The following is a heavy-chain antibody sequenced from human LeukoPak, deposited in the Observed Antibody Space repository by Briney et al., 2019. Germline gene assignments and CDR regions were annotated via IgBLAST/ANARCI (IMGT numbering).Heavy chain of an antibody. D-gene: IGHD6-13*01. CDR1: GASISSYY. V-gene: IGHV4-59*01. CDR3: AAGRGIAAPLDY. Sequence: PSETLSLTCTVSGASISSYYWSWIRQPPGKGLEWIGYIDYSGSTNYTPSLKSRVTISVDTSKNQFSLKLSSVTAADTAVFYCAAGRGIAAPLDYWGQGILVTVSS. J-gene: IGHJ4*02. CDR2: IDYSGST.